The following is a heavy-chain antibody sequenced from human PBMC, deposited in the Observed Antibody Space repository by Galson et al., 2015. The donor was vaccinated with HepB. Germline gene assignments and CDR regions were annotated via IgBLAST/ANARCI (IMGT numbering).Heavy chain of an antibody. V-gene: IGHV4-61*01. CDR2: IYYSGST. CDR3: ARTRWQQLVEY. Sequence: SETLSLTCTVSGGSVSSGSYYWSWIRQPPGKGLEWIGYIYYSGSTNYNPSLKSRVTISVDTSKNQFSLKLSSVTAADTAVYYCARTRWQQLVEYWGQGTLVTVSS. J-gene: IGHJ4*02. D-gene: IGHD6-13*01. CDR1: GGSVSSGSYY.